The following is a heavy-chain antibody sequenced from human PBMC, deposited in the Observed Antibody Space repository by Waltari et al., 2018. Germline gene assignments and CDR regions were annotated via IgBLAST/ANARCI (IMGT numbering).Heavy chain of an antibody. V-gene: IGHV4-39*01. CDR1: GGSISSSSYY. CDR3: ARHPTDVLRYFDWLLRHIWFDP. CDR2: IYYSGST. D-gene: IGHD3-9*01. Sequence: QLQLQESGPGLVKPSETLSLTCTVSGGSISSSSYYWGWIRQPPGKGLEWIGSIYYSGSTYYNPSLKSRVTISVDTSKNQFSLKLSSVTAADTAVYYCARHPTDVLRYFDWLLRHIWFDPWGQGTLVTVSS. J-gene: IGHJ5*02.